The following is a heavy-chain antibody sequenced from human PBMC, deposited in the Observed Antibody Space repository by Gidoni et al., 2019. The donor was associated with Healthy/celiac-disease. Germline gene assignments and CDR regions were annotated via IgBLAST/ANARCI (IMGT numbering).Heavy chain of an antibody. CDR3: ARRTSWNVVDYGMDV. CDR2: INAGNGNT. D-gene: IGHD2-21*01. V-gene: IGHV1-3*05. CDR1: GYTFTSYA. J-gene: IGHJ6*02. Sequence: QVQLVQSGAEEKKPGASVKVSCKASGYTFTSYAMHWVRQAPGQRLEWMGWINAGNGNTKYSQKFQGRVTITRDTSASTAYMELSSLRSEDTAVYYCARRTSWNVVDYGMDVWGQGTTVTVSS.